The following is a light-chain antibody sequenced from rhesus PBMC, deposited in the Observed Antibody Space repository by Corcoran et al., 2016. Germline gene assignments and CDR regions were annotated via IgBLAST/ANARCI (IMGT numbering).Light chain of an antibody. CDR1: QTISTY. V-gene: IGKV1-44*02. CDR3: QQYDSHPFT. J-gene: IGKJ3*01. Sequence: DVQLTQSPSSLSASVGDRVTITCRASQTISTYLAWFQQKPGKVLTLLIYGASPLESGVPSRFSGGGSGTEFTLTVTSLQPEDFATYSCQQYDSHPFTFGPGTKLDIE. CDR2: GAS.